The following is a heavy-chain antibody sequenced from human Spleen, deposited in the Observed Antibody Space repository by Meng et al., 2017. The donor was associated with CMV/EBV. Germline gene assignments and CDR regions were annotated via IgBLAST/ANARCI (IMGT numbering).Heavy chain of an antibody. CDR2: VYYSGST. J-gene: IGHJ4*02. Sequence: SETLSLTCTVSGGSISSYYWSWIRQPPGKGLEWIGNVYYSGSTTYNPSLKNRLSIPVDTSMNQFSLRLSSVTAADTAVYYCAGVGAYWREDFWGQGTLVTVSS. CDR3: AGVGAYWREDF. V-gene: IGHV4-59*01. CDR1: GGSISSYY. D-gene: IGHD1-1*01.